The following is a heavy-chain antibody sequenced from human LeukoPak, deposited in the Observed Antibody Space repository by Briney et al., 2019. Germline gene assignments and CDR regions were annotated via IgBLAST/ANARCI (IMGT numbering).Heavy chain of an antibody. CDR2: SRYVGRT. Sequence: PSETLSPTCTVFGASISGAYWCWIRQPPGKRLKWIGYSRYVGRTAYNPPPKSGATTSEATVQTQSSLNSNSATAADTPVYNSVGVDNESDIDYWGQGTLVTVSS. J-gene: IGHJ4*02. D-gene: IGHD1-1*01. CDR1: GASISGAY. V-gene: IGHV4-59*01. CDR3: VGVDNESDIDY.